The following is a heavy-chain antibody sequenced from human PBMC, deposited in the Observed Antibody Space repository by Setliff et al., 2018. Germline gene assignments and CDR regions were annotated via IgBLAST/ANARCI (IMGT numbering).Heavy chain of an antibody. CDR3: ARGDSPGTDEGAFDI. V-gene: IGHV1-69*13. J-gene: IGHJ3*02. CDR1: GDTFNTYT. Sequence: SVKVSCKVSGDTFNTYTLSWVRQAPGQGLEWMGGIIPIFGTANYAQKFQGRVTITADESTSTAYMELSSLRSEDTAVYHCARGDSPGTDEGAFDIWGQGTMVTVSS. CDR2: IIPIFGTA. D-gene: IGHD3-22*01.